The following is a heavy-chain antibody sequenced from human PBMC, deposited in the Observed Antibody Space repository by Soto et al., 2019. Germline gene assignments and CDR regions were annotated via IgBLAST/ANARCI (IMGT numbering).Heavy chain of an antibody. Sequence: ASVKVSCKASGYTFTGYYMHWVRQAPGQGLEWMGWISANNGNTNYAQKLQGRVTMTTDTSTSTAYMELRSLRSDDTAVYYCARDEDAAMPHFFDYWGQGTPVTVSS. CDR3: ARDEDAAMPHFFDY. CDR1: GYTFTGYY. V-gene: IGHV1-18*04. CDR2: ISANNGNT. J-gene: IGHJ4*02. D-gene: IGHD5-18*01.